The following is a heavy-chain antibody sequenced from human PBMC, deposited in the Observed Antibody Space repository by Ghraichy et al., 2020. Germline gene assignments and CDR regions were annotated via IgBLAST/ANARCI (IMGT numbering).Heavy chain of an antibody. CDR1: GGSISRSSNY. CDR3: ASVGYDWTDGGWFDP. Sequence: SETLSLTCTVSGGSISRSSNYWGWILQPPGKGLEWIGSMYYSGSTYYNPSLKSRVTISVDTSKNQFSLKLSSLTAADTAVYYCASVGYDWTDGGWFDPWGQGTLVTVSS. D-gene: IGHD1-20*01. J-gene: IGHJ5*02. CDR2: MYYSGST. V-gene: IGHV4-39*01.